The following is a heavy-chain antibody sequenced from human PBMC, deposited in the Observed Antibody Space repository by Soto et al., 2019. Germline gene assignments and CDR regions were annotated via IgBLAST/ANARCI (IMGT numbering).Heavy chain of an antibody. CDR2: ISTSGDST. CDR3: AINSRYCSSTSCYAD. D-gene: IGHD2-2*01. Sequence: EVQLLESGAGLVQPGGSLRLSCAASGFTFSSYAMSWVRQAPGKGLEWVSGISTSGDSTYYADSVKGRFTISRDNSKDTLYLQMNSLRAGDTGVYYCAINSRYCSSTSCYADWGQGTRVTVSS. V-gene: IGHV3-23*01. J-gene: IGHJ4*02. CDR1: GFTFSSYA.